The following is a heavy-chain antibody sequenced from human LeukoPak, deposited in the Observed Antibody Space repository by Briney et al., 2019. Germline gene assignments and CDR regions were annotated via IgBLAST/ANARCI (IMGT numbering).Heavy chain of an antibody. CDR2: ISYDGSNK. CDR1: GFTFSSYG. CDR3: AKDTEFDP. Sequence: GGSLRLSCAASGFTFSSYGMHWVRQAPGKGLEWVAVISYDGSNKYYADSVKGRFTISRDNSKNTLYLQVNSLRAEDTAVYYCAKDTEFDPWGQGTLVTVSS. V-gene: IGHV3-30*18. J-gene: IGHJ5*02.